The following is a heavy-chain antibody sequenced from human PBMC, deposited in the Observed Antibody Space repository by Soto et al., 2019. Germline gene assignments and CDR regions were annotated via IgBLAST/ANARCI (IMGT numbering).Heavy chain of an antibody. CDR1: GGTFSSYA. CDR3: ARPTVVTHGAFDI. Sequence: ASVKVSCKASGGTFSSYAISWVRQAPGQGLGWMGGIIPIFGTANYAQKFQGRVTITADKSTSTAYMELSSLRSEDTAVYYCARPTVVTHGAFDIWGQGTMVTVSS. J-gene: IGHJ3*02. V-gene: IGHV1-69*06. D-gene: IGHD4-17*01. CDR2: IIPIFGTA.